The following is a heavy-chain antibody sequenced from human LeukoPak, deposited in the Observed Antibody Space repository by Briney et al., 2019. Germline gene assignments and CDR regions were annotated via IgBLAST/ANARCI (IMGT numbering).Heavy chain of an antibody. V-gene: IGHV1-8*01. J-gene: IGHJ6*02. Sequence: ASVKVSCKASGYTFTSYDINWVRQATGQGLEWMGWMNPNSGNTGYAQKFQGRVTMTRNTSISTAYMELSSLRSEDTAVYYCAREASKWYYYYGMDVWGQGTTVTVFS. CDR1: GYTFTSYD. CDR3: AREASKWYYYYGMDV. D-gene: IGHD1-26*01. CDR2: MNPNSGNT.